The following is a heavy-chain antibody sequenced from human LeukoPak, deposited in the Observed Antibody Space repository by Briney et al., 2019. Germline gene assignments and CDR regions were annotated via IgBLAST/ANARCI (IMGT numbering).Heavy chain of an antibody. CDR3: ARLNSGSYYEVGNWFDP. J-gene: IGHJ5*02. CDR2: IYSGDST. CDR1: GFTVSSNY. V-gene: IGHV3-53*01. Sequence: PGGSLRLSCAASGFTVSSNYMSWVRQAPGKGLEWVSVIYSGDSTYYADSVKGRFTISRDNSKNTLYLQMNSLRAEDTAVYYCARLNSGSYYEVGNWFDPWGQGTLVTVSS. D-gene: IGHD3-10*01.